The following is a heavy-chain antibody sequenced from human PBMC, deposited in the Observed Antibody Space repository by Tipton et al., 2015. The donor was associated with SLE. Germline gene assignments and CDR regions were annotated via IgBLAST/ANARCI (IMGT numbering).Heavy chain of an antibody. CDR3: ARVAPAEVFDS. CDR1: DGSISDYY. Sequence: TLSLTCTVSDGSISDYYWTWIRQPAGEGLEWIGRIYTSGSTNYNPSLKSRVTISVDTSKNQFSLKLSSVTAADTAVYYCARVAPAEVFDSWGQGTLVTVSS. V-gene: IGHV4-4*07. CDR2: IYTSGST. J-gene: IGHJ4*02. D-gene: IGHD2-2*01.